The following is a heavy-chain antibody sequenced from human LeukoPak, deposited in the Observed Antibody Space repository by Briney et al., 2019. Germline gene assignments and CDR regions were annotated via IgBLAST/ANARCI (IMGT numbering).Heavy chain of an antibody. J-gene: IGHJ4*02. V-gene: IGHV4-34*01. CDR1: GGPFSGYY. D-gene: IGHD5-18*01. Sequence: SETLSLTCAVYGGPFSGYYWSWIRQPPGKGLEWIGKINHSGSANYNPSLKSRVTISVDTSKNQFSLKLSSVTAADTAVYHCARGEGYSYGYPYWGQGTLVTVSS. CDR3: ARGEGYSYGYPY. CDR2: INHSGSA.